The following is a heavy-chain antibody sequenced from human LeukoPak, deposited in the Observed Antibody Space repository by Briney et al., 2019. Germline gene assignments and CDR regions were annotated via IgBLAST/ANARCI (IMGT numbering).Heavy chain of an antibody. CDR2: IYYSGST. Sequence: SETLSLTCTVSGGSISSGSYYWSWIRQPPGKGLEWIGYIYYSGSTNYNPSLKSRVTISVDTSKNQFSLKLSSVTAADTAVYYCAREAITMVRGVICSYFDYWGQGTLVTVSS. V-gene: IGHV4-61*01. D-gene: IGHD3-10*01. CDR1: GGSISSGSYY. CDR3: AREAITMVRGVICSYFDY. J-gene: IGHJ4*02.